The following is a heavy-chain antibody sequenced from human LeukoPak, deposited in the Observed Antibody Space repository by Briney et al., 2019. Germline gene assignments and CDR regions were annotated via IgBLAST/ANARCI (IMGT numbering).Heavy chain of an antibody. J-gene: IGHJ6*03. V-gene: IGHV4-59*11. D-gene: IGHD3-9*01. CDR1: GGSISSHY. CDR3: ARVRINFDWLLSGSYYYYMDV. Sequence: SETLSLTCTVSGGSISSHYWSWIRHPPGKGMEWIGNIYYSGSTNYNPSLKSRVTISVDTSKNQFSLKLSSVTAADTAVYYCARVRINFDWLLSGSYYYYMDVWGKGTTITVSS. CDR2: IYYSGST.